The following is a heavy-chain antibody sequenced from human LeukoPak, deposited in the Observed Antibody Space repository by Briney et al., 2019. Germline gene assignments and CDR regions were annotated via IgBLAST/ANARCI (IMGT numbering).Heavy chain of an antibody. CDR2: ISSSGSTI. D-gene: IGHD3-10*01. V-gene: IGHV3-48*03. J-gene: IGHJ4*02. Sequence: PGGSLRLSCAASGFTFSSYEMNWVRQAPGKGLEWVSYISSSGSTIYYADSVKGQFTISRDNAKNSLYLQMNSLRAEDTAVYYCALRGSGSLGYFDYWGQGTLVTVSS. CDR1: GFTFSSYE. CDR3: ALRGSGSLGYFDY.